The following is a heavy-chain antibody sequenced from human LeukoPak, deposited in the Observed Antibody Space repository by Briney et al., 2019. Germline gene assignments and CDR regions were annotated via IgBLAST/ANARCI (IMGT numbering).Heavy chain of an antibody. CDR3: AICTMFGEVQHAFDI. J-gene: IGHJ3*02. Sequence: SVKVSCKASGGTFSNYAFTWVRQAPGQGLEWMGGIIAVFGTGKYAQKFQGRVTITADESTSTAYMELSNLRSEDTAVYYCAICTMFGEVQHAFDIWGQGTMATVSS. CDR2: IIAVFGTG. CDR1: GGTFSNYA. D-gene: IGHD3-3*01. V-gene: IGHV1-69*13.